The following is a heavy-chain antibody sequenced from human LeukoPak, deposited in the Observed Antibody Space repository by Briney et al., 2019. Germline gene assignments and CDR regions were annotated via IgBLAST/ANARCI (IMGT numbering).Heavy chain of an antibody. CDR1: GFTFSSYA. CDR2: ISGSGGST. V-gene: IGHV3-23*01. CDR3: AKSKNPDYYYGMDV. Sequence: PGRSLRLSCAASGFTFSSYAMSWVRQAPGKGLEWVSAISGSGGSTYYADSVKGRFTISRDNSKNTLYLQMNSLRAEDTAVYYCAKSKNPDYYYGMDVWGQGTTVTVSS. J-gene: IGHJ6*02. D-gene: IGHD2/OR15-2a*01.